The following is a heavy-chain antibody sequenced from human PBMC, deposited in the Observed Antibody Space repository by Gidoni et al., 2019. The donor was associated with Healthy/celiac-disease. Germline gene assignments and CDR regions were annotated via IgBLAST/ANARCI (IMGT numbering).Heavy chain of an antibody. CDR1: GFTCSSYD. D-gene: IGHD3-10*01. CDR3: ARSTHYGSGHYGMDV. CDR2: IGTAGDT. Sequence: EVQLVESGGGWVQPGGSLRPPCAASGFTCSSYDMHWVRQATGKGLEWVSAIGTAGDTYYPGSVKGRFTISRENAKNSLYLQMNSLRAGDTAVYYCARSTHYGSGHYGMDVWGQGTTVTVSS. J-gene: IGHJ6*02. V-gene: IGHV3-13*04.